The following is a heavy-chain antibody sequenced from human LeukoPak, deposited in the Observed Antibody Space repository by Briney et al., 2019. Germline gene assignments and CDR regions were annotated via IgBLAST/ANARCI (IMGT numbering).Heavy chain of an antibody. Sequence: MSSETLSLTCAVFGGSFSGHYWTWIRQPPGKGLEWIGEINHSGGTNYNLSLKSRVTISVDTSKNQFSLKLSSLTAADTAVYYCARPTSWVNYFDPWGQGTLVTVSS. J-gene: IGHJ5*02. CDR2: INHSGGT. V-gene: IGHV4-34*01. CDR3: ARPTSWVNYFDP. CDR1: GGSFSGHY. D-gene: IGHD1-7*01.